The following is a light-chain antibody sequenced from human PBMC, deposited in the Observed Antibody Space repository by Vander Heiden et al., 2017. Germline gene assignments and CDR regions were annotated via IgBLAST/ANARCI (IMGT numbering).Light chain of an antibody. V-gene: IGKV3-20*01. CDR2: GGS. J-gene: IGKJ2*01. Sequence: ELVLTQSPGTLSLSPGERAPLSCRTSQSVSSIYLAWYQQKHGQAPRLLIYGGSSRATGIPDRFSGSGSGTDFTLTINRLEPEDFAVYFCQQYGTAPRAFGQGTKLEIK. CDR3: QQYGTAPRA. CDR1: QSVSSIY.